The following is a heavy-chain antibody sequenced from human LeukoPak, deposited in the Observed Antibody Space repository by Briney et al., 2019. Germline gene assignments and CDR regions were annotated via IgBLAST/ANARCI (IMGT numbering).Heavy chain of an antibody. D-gene: IGHD3-16*01. J-gene: IGHJ4*02. CDR1: GFTFSSYA. CDR2: ISGSGGST. CDR3: AKGGAYLAY. V-gene: IGHV3-23*01. Sequence: LAGGSLRLSCAASGFTFSSYAMSWVRQAPGKGLEWVSAISGSGGSTYYADSVEGRFNISRDNSKNTLYLQMNRLRAGDTAVDYSAKGGAYLAYWGQGNLVTVSS.